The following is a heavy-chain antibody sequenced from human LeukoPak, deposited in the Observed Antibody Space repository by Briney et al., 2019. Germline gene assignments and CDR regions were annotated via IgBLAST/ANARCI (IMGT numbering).Heavy chain of an antibody. Sequence: GGSLRLSCAASGFTFDDYGMSWVRQAPGKGLEWVSGINWSGGRTGYADSVKGRFTISRDNAKNSLYLQMNSLRAEDTALYYCAKRSNSGWNLDYWGQRTLVTVSS. CDR2: INWSGGRT. D-gene: IGHD6-19*01. CDR1: GFTFDDYG. J-gene: IGHJ4*02. V-gene: IGHV3-20*04. CDR3: AKRSNSGWNLDY.